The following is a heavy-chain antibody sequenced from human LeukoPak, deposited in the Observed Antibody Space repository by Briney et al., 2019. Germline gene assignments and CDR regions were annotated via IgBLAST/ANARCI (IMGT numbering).Heavy chain of an antibody. Sequence: SETLSLTCTVSGGSISSYYWSWIRQPAGKGLEWIGRIYTSGSTNYNPSLKSRVTMSVDTSKNQFSLKLSSVTAADTAVYYCARGVINDYYYYYYMDVWGKGTTVNVSS. D-gene: IGHD3-10*01. CDR2: IYTSGST. V-gene: IGHV4-4*07. CDR1: GGSISSYY. CDR3: ARGVINDYYYYYYMDV. J-gene: IGHJ6*03.